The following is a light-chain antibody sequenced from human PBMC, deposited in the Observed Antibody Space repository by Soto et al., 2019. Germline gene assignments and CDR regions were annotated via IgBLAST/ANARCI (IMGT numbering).Light chain of an antibody. J-gene: IGKJ4*01. CDR2: GAS. CDR1: HSVSSSY. CDR3: QQYASSPLT. Sequence: EIVLPQSPGTLSLSPGERATLTCRASHSVSSSYLAWYQQKPGQAPRLLIYGASSRATGIPDRFSGSGSGTDFTLTTSRLEPEDFAVYYCQQYASSPLTFGGGTKVEIK. V-gene: IGKV3-20*01.